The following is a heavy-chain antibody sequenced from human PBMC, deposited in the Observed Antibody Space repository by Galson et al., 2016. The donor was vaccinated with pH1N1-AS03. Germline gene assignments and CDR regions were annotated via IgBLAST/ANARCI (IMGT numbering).Heavy chain of an antibody. Sequence: SLRLSCAASGFTFSNAWMSWVRQAPGKGLEWVGRLKSKFDGGTADYAAPVKGRFTISRDDSKKMLYLQMNNLKTEDTAVYYCARDRTVVAASIIYYYGMDVGGQGTTVTVSS. CDR2: LKSKFDGGTA. V-gene: IGHV3-15*01. CDR1: GFTFSNAW. J-gene: IGHJ6*02. CDR3: ARDRTVVAASIIYYYGMDV. D-gene: IGHD2-2*01.